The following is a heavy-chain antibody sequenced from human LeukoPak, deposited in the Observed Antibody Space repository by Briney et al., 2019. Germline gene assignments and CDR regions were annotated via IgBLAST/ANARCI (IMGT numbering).Heavy chain of an antibody. CDR1: GGSFSGYY. CDR2: INHSGST. J-gene: IGHJ4*02. D-gene: IGHD6-13*01. Sequence: PSETLSLTCAVYGGSFSGYYWSWIRQPPEKGLEWIGEINHSGSTNYNPSLKSRVTISVDTSKNQFSLKLSSVTAADTAVYYCARGSTGSWRTFDYWGQGTLVTVSS. CDR3: ARGSTGSWRTFDY. V-gene: IGHV4-34*01.